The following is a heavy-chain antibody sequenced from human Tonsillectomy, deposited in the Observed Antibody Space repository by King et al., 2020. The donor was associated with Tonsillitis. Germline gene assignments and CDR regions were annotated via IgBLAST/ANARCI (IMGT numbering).Heavy chain of an antibody. CDR1: GFTFSTYA. V-gene: IGHV3-30*10. D-gene: IGHD7-27*01. Sequence: VQLVESGGGVVQPGRSLRLSCAASGFTFSTYAMHWVRQAPGKGLEWVAVMSYDGSYKYYTDSVKGRFTISRDNSMNTLYLQMNSLRAEDTAVYYCASLGQGPPHWGQGTLVTVSS. CDR3: ASLGQGPPH. J-gene: IGHJ4*02. CDR2: MSYDGSYK.